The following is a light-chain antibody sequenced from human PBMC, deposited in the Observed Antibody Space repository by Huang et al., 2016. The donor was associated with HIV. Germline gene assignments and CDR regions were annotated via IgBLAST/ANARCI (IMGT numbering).Light chain of an antibody. V-gene: IGKV1-9*01. CDR2: AAS. J-gene: IGKJ4*01. CDR3: QHLNSYPPT. Sequence: IQLTQSPFSLSASVGDRVTITCRASQGISSYLAWYQQKPGKAPKLLIYAASTLQSGVPSRFSGSGSGTDFTLTISSLQPEDFATYYCQHLNSYPPTFGGGTKVEIK. CDR1: QGISSY.